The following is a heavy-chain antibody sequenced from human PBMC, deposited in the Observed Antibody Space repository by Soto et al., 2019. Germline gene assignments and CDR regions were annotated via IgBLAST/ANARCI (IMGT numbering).Heavy chain of an antibody. D-gene: IGHD6-13*01. CDR1: GFTFSSYA. J-gene: IGHJ6*02. Sequence: GGSLRLSCAASGFTFSSYAMHWVRQAPGKGLEWVAVISYGGSNKYYADSVKGRFTISRDNSKNTLHLQMNSLRAEDTAVYYCARVTIAAAVLYYYYGMDVWGQGTTVTVSS. CDR3: ARVTIAAAVLYYYYGMDV. CDR2: ISYGGSNK. V-gene: IGHV3-30-3*01.